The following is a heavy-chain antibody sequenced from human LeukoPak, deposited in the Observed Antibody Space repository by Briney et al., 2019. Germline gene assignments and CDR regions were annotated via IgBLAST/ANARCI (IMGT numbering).Heavy chain of an antibody. CDR2: IIPIFGTA. J-gene: IGHJ4*02. V-gene: IGHV1-69*13. D-gene: IGHD6-13*01. Sequence: ASVKVSCKASGNTFTAFYIHWVRQAPGQGLEWMGGIIPIFGTANYAQKFQGRVTITADESTSTAYMELSSLRSEDTAVYYCARGSKVGGIAAAGKDYWGQGTLVTVSS. CDR3: ARGSKVGGIAAAGKDY. CDR1: GNTFTAFY.